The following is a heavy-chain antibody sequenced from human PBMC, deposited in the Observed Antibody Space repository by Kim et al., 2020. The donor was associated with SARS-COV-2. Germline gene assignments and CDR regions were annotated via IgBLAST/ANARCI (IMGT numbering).Heavy chain of an antibody. D-gene: IGHD3-10*01. Sequence: YYNPSRKSRVTIAVDTSKNQCSLKLSSVTAADTAVYYCARDTGANDAFDIWGQGTMVTVSS. J-gene: IGHJ3*02. V-gene: IGHV4-39*07. CDR3: ARDTGANDAFDI.